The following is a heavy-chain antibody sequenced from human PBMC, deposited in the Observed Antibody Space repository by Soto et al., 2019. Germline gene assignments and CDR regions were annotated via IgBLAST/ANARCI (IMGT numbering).Heavy chain of an antibody. V-gene: IGHV3-53*01. CDR1: GFSVRDKY. J-gene: IGHJ3*02. CDR3: ATSIHNFGPHAFEI. D-gene: IGHD1-1*01. CDR2: ISEQGTA. Sequence: PGGSLRLSCAAPGFSVRDKYMTWVRQAPGQGLEWVSLISEQGTAVHADSVKGRFTISRDISKKALYLEMNNLRADDTALYYCATSIHNFGPHAFEIWGQGTMVTVSS.